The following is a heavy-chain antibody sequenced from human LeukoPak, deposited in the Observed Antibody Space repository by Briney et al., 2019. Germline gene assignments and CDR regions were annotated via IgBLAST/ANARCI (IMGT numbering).Heavy chain of an antibody. CDR1: GFTFSSYA. D-gene: IGHD5-12*01. J-gene: IGHJ4*02. Sequence: GRSLRLSCAASGFTFSSYAMHWVRQAPGKGLEWVAVISYDGSNKYYAGSVKGRFTISRDNSKNTLYLQMNSLRAEDTAVYYCASEKTNIRPGPYSGTNYWGQGTLVTVSS. CDR2: ISYDGSNK. CDR3: ASEKTNIRPGPYSGTNY. V-gene: IGHV3-30*04.